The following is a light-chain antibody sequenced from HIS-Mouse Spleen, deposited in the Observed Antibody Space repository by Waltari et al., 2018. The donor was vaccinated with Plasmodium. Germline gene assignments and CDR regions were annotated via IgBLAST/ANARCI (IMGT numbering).Light chain of an antibody. Sequence: SYELTQPPSVSVSPGQTARITCSGDALPKQYAYWYQQKPGQAPGLVIYKDSERPSGVPERFSGSSSGTTVTLTIRGVQAADEADYYCQSADSSGTPNWVFGGGTKLTVL. CDR3: QSADSSGTPNWV. CDR1: ALPKQY. CDR2: KDS. V-gene: IGLV3-25*03. J-gene: IGLJ3*02.